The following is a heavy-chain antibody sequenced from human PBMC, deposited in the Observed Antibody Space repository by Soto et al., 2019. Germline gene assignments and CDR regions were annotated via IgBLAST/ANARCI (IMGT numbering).Heavy chain of an antibody. V-gene: IGHV3-53*01. CDR3: ARVLLRGGLDV. CDR1: GFTVGGDY. D-gene: IGHD1-26*01. J-gene: IGHJ6*02. Sequence: QLVESGGGLIQPGGSLRFSCAASGFTVGGDYISWVRQAPGKGLEWVSIMYTDGVTFYADSVRGRFTFSRDDSKNTLYLQMSSLRAEDTAVYYCARVLLRGGLDVWGQGTTVTVSS. CDR2: MYTDGVT.